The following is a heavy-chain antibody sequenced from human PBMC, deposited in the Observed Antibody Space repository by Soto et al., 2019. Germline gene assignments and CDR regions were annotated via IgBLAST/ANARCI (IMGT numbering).Heavy chain of an antibody. CDR1: GLTVSSYA. J-gene: IGHJ6*02. Sequence: EVQLVESGGGLIQPGGSLRLSCAVSGLTVSSYARSWVRKAPGEGLEWVSVIYAGARTHYADSVQGRFTMSRDNSKNTLSRQSNSLRAEDTAVYYCAKGWMDVWGQGTTVNVS. CDR2: IYAGART. V-gene: IGHV3-53*01. CDR3: AKGWMDV.